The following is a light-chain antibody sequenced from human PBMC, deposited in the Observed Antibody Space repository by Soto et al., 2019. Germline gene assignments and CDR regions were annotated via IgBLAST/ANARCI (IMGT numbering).Light chain of an antibody. CDR3: EQSYGSPQT. CDR1: QSINTW. CDR2: DAS. V-gene: IGKV1-39*01. J-gene: IGKJ1*01. Sequence: DIQMTQSPSSLSASVGDRVTITCRASQSINTWLNWYQQKPGKAPKLLIYDASSLRSGVPARFSGSGSGTDFTLIISSVQPEDFATFYCEQSYGSPQTFGQGTKVEIK.